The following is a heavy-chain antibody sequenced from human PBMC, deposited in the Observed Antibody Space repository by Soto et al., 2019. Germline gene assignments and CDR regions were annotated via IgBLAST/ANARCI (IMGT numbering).Heavy chain of an antibody. V-gene: IGHV3-30*18. J-gene: IGHJ6*02. D-gene: IGHD7-27*01. Sequence: QVQLVESGGGVVQPGTSLRLSCTASGFTFSTTGMHWVRQAPGKGLEWVAVISYDGSKTYYADSVKGRLTISRDNSRGTVYLQRNSVRPKDTAVYYCAKDLRQGASGATVYGMDVWGQGTTVSVSS. CDR3: AKDLRQGASGATVYGMDV. CDR2: ISYDGSKT. CDR1: GFTFSTTG.